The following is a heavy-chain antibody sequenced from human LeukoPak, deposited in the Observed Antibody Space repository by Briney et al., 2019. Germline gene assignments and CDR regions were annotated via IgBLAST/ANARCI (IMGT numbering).Heavy chain of an antibody. CDR2: MNPNSGNT. CDR3: ARLPQYYYYYYGMDV. V-gene: IGHV1-8*01. Sequence: ASVKVSCKASGYTFTSYEINWGRQATGQGLEWMGWMNPNSGNTGYAQKFQGRVTMTRNTSISTAYMELSSLRSEDTAVYYCARLPQYYYYYYGMDVWGQGTTVTVSS. J-gene: IGHJ6*02. D-gene: IGHD6-19*01. CDR1: GYTFTSYE.